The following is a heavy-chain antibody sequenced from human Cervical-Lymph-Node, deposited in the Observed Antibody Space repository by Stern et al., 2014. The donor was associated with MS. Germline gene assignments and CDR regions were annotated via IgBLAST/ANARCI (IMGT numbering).Heavy chain of an antibody. V-gene: IGHV3-33*01. D-gene: IGHD6-13*01. CDR1: GFSFSRYA. CDR3: ASAYSSSHYYFDY. J-gene: IGHJ4*02. CDR2: IWYDECNP. Sequence: VQLVESGGGVVQPGRSLRLSCAASGFSFSRYAMHWVRQAPGKGLEWAAIIWYDECNPYYADSVTGRFTISRDNFKNTLYLQINSLRAEDTAVYYCASAYSSSHYYFDYWGQGTLVTVSS.